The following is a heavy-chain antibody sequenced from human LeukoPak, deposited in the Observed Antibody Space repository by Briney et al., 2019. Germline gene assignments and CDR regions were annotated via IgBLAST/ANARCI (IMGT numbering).Heavy chain of an antibody. CDR3: AKVPYYDFWSGPDY. CDR1: GFTFSSYA. D-gene: IGHD3-3*01. CDR2: ISGSGGST. V-gene: IGHV3-23*01. J-gene: IGHJ4*02. Sequence: GGSLRLSCAASGFTFSSYAMSWVRQAPGKGLEWVSDISGSGGSTYYADSVKGRFTISRDNSKNTLYLQMNSLRAEDTAVYYCAKVPYYDFWSGPDYWGQGTLVTVSS.